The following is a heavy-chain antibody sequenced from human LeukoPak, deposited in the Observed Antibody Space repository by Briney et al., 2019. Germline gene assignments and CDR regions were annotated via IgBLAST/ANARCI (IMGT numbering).Heavy chain of an antibody. CDR1: GFTFSYYG. Sequence: GGSLRLSCAASGFTFSYYGMHWVRQAPGKGLEWVTFIGYDGTDKYYADSVKGRFTISRDNSKNTLSLHMNSLRAEDTAVYYCARDVGFPNPLDYWGQGTLVTVSS. D-gene: IGHD6-25*01. V-gene: IGHV3-30*02. CDR2: IGYDGTDK. J-gene: IGHJ4*02. CDR3: ARDVGFPNPLDY.